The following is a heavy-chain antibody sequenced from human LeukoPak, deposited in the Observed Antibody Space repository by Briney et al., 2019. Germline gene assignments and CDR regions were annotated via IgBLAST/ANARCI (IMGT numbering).Heavy chain of an antibody. D-gene: IGHD3-3*01. Sequence: SETLSLTCAVYGGSFSGCYWSWIRQPPGKGLEWIGEINRSGSTNYNPSLKSRVTISVDTSKNQFSLKLSSVTAADTAVYYCARGVVGITIFGVVRRRSYYFDYWGQGTLVTVSS. CDR1: GGSFSGCY. CDR2: INRSGST. J-gene: IGHJ4*02. CDR3: ARGVVGITIFGVVRRRSYYFDY. V-gene: IGHV4-34*01.